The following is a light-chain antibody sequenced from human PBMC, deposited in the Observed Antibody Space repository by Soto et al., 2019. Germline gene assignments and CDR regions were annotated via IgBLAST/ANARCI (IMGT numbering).Light chain of an antibody. CDR3: LQTYTVPRT. CDR2: DAS. Sequence: DIQMTQSPSSLSASVGDRVTITCRAGQSISTSLCWFQQKPGRAPKLLISDASTLQSGVPSRFSGSGFGTDFTLTISSLQPEDFAAYYCLQTYTVPRTFGQGTNLDIK. V-gene: IGKV1-39*01. J-gene: IGKJ2*01. CDR1: QSISTS.